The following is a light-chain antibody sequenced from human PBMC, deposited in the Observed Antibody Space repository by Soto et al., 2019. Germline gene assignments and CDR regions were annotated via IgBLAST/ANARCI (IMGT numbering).Light chain of an antibody. CDR2: EVT. CDR3: SSFVAGNNYWV. J-gene: IGLJ3*02. CDR1: SSDVGGYDY. V-gene: IGLV2-8*01. Sequence: HSALTQPPSASGSPGRSVTISCTGTSSDVGGYDYVSWFQQHPGKAPKLIIYEVTKRPSGVPDRFSASKSGNTASLTVSGLQAEDEADYYCSSFVAGNNYWVFGGGTKLTVL.